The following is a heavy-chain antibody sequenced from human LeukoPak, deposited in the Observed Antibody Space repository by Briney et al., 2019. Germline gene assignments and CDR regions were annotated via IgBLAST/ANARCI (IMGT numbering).Heavy chain of an antibody. V-gene: IGHV4-31*03. Sequence: PSETLSLTCTVSGGSISSGGYYWSWIRQHPEKGLEWIGYIYYSGSTYYNPSLKSRVTISVDTSKNQFSLKLSSVTAADTAVYYCARRVVPEADAFDIWGQGTMATVSS. CDR3: ARRVVPEADAFDI. CDR1: GGSISSGGYY. D-gene: IGHD2-15*01. CDR2: IYYSGST. J-gene: IGHJ3*02.